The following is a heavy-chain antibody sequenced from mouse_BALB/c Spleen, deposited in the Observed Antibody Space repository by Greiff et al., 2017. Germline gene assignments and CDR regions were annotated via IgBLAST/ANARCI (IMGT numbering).Heavy chain of an antibody. CDR1: GYTFTDYW. V-gene: IGHV1-69*01. CDR3: ARDGVYYYGSRRYFDV. Sequence: VQLQQPGAELVMPGASVKMSCKASGYTFTDYWMHWVKQRPGQGLEWIGAIDTSDSYTSYNQKFKGKATLTVDESSSTAYMQLSSLTSEDSAVYYCARDGVYYYGSRRYFDVWGAGTTVTVSS. J-gene: IGHJ1*01. CDR2: IDTSDSYT. D-gene: IGHD1-1*01.